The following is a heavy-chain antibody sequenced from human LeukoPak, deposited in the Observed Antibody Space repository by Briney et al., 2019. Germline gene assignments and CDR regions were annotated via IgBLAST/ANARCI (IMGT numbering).Heavy chain of an antibody. CDR2: IGTAGDT. V-gene: IGHV3-13*01. Sequence: GGSLRLSCAASGFTFSSYDMRWVRQATGKGLEWVSAIGTAGDTYYPGSVKGRFTISRENAKNSLYLQMNSLRAGDTAVYYCARGALLDSSGYMNSDFDYWGQGTLVTVSS. J-gene: IGHJ4*02. D-gene: IGHD3-22*01. CDR3: ARGALLDSSGYMNSDFDY. CDR1: GFTFSSYD.